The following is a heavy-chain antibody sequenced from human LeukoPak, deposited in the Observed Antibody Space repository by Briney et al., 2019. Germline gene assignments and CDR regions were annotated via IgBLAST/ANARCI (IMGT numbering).Heavy chain of an antibody. D-gene: IGHD6-13*01. Sequence: PGGSLRLSCAASELVFSSYEMNWVRQAPGKGLEWVAYISSSGSTINYADSVKGRFTISRDNAKNSLYLQMNSLRAEDTAVYYCVREVAAAAVENLDYWGQGTLVTVSS. CDR3: VREVAAAAVENLDY. J-gene: IGHJ4*02. CDR2: ISSSGSTI. V-gene: IGHV3-48*03. CDR1: ELVFSSYE.